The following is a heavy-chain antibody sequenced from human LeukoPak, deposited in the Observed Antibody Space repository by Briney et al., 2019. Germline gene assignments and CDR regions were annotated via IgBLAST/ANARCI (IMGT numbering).Heavy chain of an antibody. CDR2: ISGSGGST. CDR1: GFTFSSYA. V-gene: IGHV3-23*01. Sequence: QSGGSLRLSCATSGFTFSSYATSWVRQAPGKGLEWVSAISGSGGSTYYADSVKGRFTISRDNSKNTLYLQMNSLRAEDTAVYYCAKDSRIAAAGVFDYWGQGTLVTVSS. J-gene: IGHJ4*02. D-gene: IGHD6-13*01. CDR3: AKDSRIAAAGVFDY.